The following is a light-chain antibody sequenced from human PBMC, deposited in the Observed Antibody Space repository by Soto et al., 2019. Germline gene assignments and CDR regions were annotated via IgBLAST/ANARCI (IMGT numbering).Light chain of an antibody. J-gene: IGKJ1*01. CDR1: QSVSSSY. CDR2: GAS. CDR3: QRYGSSGT. V-gene: IGKV3-20*01. Sequence: EIVLTQSPGTLSLSPGERATLSCRASQSVSSSYLAWYQQKPGQAPRLLIYGASSSATGIPDRFSGSGSGTDFTLTISRLEPEDFAVYYCQRYGSSGTFGQGTQVDIK.